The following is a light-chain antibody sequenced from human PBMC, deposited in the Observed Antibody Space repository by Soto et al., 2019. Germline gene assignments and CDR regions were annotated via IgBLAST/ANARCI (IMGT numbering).Light chain of an antibody. CDR3: SSYTMSTTII. Sequence: QSALTQPASVSGSPGQSITISCTGTNNDVGAHNLVSWYQHHPSKAPRLIISEVSNRPSGVSDRFSACKSGNTASLTISGLQAEDEADYYCSSYTMSTTIIFGGGTKLTVL. V-gene: IGLV2-14*01. CDR2: EVS. CDR1: NNDVGAHNL. J-gene: IGLJ2*01.